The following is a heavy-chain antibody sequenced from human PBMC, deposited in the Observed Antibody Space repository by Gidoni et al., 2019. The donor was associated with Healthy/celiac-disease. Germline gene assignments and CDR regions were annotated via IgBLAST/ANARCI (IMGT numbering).Heavy chain of an antibody. CDR2: ISSSSSYI. V-gene: IGHV3-21*01. CDR3: ARADFIGFSEVVY. Sequence: EVQLVESGGGLVKPGGSLRLSCAASGFTFSSYSMNWVRQAPGKGLEWVSSISSSSSYIYYADSVKGRFTISRDNAKNSLYLQMNSLRAEDTAVYYCARADFIGFSEVVYWGQGTLVTVSS. D-gene: IGHD6-19*01. CDR1: GFTFSSYS. J-gene: IGHJ4*02.